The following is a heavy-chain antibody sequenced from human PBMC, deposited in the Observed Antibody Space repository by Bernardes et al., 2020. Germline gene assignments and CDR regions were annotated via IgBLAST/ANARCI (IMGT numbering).Heavy chain of an antibody. J-gene: IGHJ6*02. V-gene: IGHV4-4*02. CDR3: ARILLGRGYYCMDV. Sequence: SESLSLTCAVSGGSISSSNWWCCVRQPPGKGLEWIGEIYHSGSTNYNPSLKSRVTISVDKSKNQFSLKLSSVTAADTAVYYCARILLGRGYYCMDVWGQGTTVTVSS. D-gene: IGHD3-10*01. CDR1: GGSISSSNW. CDR2: IYHSGST.